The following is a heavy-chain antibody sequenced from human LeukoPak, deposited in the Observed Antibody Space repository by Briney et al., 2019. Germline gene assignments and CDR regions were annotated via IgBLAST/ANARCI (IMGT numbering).Heavy chain of an antibody. Sequence: PGGSLRLSCGASGFTVSSNYMTWVRQAPGKGLEWVSIIYRGGITYYADSVKGRFTISRDNSKNTLYLQMNSLRAEDTALYYCARRWYFDLWGRGTLVTVSS. J-gene: IGHJ2*01. CDR2: IYRGGIT. CDR3: ARRWYFDL. V-gene: IGHV3-53*05. CDR1: GFTVSSNY.